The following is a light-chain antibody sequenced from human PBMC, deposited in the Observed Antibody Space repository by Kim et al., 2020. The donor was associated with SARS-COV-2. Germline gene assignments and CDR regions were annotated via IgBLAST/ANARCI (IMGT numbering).Light chain of an antibody. Sequence: LHAGQTASITCSGDKLGDKYTSWYQQKPGQSPVLVIYEDNKRPSGIPGRFSGSTSGNTATLTISGTQAMDEADYYCQAWGSNTASFATGTKVTVL. CDR2: EDN. V-gene: IGLV3-1*01. J-gene: IGLJ1*01. CDR3: QAWGSNTAS. CDR1: KLGDKY.